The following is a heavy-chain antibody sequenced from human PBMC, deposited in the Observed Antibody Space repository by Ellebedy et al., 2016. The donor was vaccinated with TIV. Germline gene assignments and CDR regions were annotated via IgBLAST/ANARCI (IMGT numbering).Heavy chain of an antibody. D-gene: IGHD4/OR15-4a*01. J-gene: IGHJ4*02. CDR2: IYYSGST. V-gene: IGHV4-59*12. CDR3: ARRGARPDY. CDR1: GGSISSYY. Sequence: SETLSLXCTVSGGSISSYYWSWIRQPPGKGLEWIGYIYYSGSTNYNPSLKSRVTISVDTSKNQFSLKLSSVTAADTAVYYCARRGARPDYWGQGTLVTVSS.